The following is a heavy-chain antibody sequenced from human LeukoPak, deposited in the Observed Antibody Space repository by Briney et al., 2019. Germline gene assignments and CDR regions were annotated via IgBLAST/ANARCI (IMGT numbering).Heavy chain of an antibody. D-gene: IGHD1-26*01. CDR1: GFTFSSYA. CDR3: ARTGMGSGSYFVY. Sequence: PGGSLRLSCAASGFTFSSYAMHWVRQAPGKGLEWVAVISYDGSNKYYADSVKGRFTISRDNSKNTLYLQMNSLRAEDTAVYYCARTGMGSGSYFVYWGQGTLVTVSS. V-gene: IGHV3-30*04. CDR2: ISYDGSNK. J-gene: IGHJ4*02.